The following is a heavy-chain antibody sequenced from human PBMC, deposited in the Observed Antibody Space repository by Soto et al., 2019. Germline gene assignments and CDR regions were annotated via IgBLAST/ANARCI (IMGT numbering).Heavy chain of an antibody. CDR3: AKDSGSSSWYSDAFDI. V-gene: IGHV3-9*01. CDR2: ISWNSGSI. Sequence: EVQLVESGGGLVQPGRSLRLSCAASGFTFDDYAMHWVRQAPGKGLEWVSGISWNSGSIGYADSVKGRFTISRDNAKNSLYLQMNSLRAEDTALYYCAKDSGSSSWYSDAFDIWGQGTMVTVSS. CDR1: GFTFDDYA. D-gene: IGHD6-13*01. J-gene: IGHJ3*02.